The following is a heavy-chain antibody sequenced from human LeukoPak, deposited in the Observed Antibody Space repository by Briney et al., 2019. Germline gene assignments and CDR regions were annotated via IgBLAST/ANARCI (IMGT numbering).Heavy chain of an antibody. CDR1: GGSISSGGHY. CDR2: IYYSGGT. D-gene: IGHD3-22*01. Sequence: SETLSLTCTVSGGSISSGGHYWSWIRQHPGKGLEWIGYIYYSGGTYYNPSLKSRVTISVDTSKNQFSLKLSSVTAADTAVYYCARANVNYYNSSGYKYYFDCWGQGTLVTVSS. CDR3: ARANVNYYNSSGYKYYFDC. J-gene: IGHJ4*02. V-gene: IGHV4-31*03.